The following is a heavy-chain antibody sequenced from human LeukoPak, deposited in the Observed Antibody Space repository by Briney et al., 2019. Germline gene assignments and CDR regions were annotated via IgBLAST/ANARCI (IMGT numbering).Heavy chain of an antibody. D-gene: IGHD3-22*01. CDR1: GFTFSSYW. CDR3: ARDLDYDSSGYPVDY. CDR2: ISGDGSTT. J-gene: IGHJ4*02. Sequence: GGSLRLSCAASGFTFSSYWMHWVRQAPGKGLVWVSRISGDGSTTSYADSVKGRFTVSRDNAKNTLYLQMNSLRAEDTAVYYCARDLDYDSSGYPVDYWGQGTLVTVSS. V-gene: IGHV3-74*01.